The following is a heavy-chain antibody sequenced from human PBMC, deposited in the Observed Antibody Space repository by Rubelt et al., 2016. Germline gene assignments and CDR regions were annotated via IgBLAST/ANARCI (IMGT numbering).Heavy chain of an antibody. CDR3: ARRDYDGSGGSSVDY. CDR1: GYSFTSYW. J-gene: IGHJ4*02. CDR2: IYPGDSDT. D-gene: IGHD3-10*01. Sequence: EVQLVQSGAEVKKPGESLKISCKGSGYSFTSYWIGWVRQMPGKGLEWMGIIYPGDSDTRYSPSFQGQVTISADKSISTADLQWGGLKATDTAMYYCARRDYDGSGGSSVDYWGQGTLVTVSS. V-gene: IGHV5-51*01.